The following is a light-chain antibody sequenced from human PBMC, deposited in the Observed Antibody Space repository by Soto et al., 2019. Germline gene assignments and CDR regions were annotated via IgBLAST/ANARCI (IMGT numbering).Light chain of an antibody. V-gene: IGKV3-11*01. CDR3: KQRSNWPPT. CDR2: EAS. J-gene: IGKJ5*01. Sequence: EIVLTQSPATLSLSPGERATLSCRASQRVSSYLAWYKQKPGQAPRLLIYEASNSATGIPARFSGSGSGIDFTLTISSLEPEDFAVYYCKQRSNWPPTFGQGTRLEIK. CDR1: QRVSSY.